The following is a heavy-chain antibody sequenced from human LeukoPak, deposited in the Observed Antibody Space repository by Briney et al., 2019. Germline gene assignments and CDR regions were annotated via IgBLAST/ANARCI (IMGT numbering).Heavy chain of an antibody. D-gene: IGHD5-12*01. CDR1: GFTFDDYA. CDR2: ISWNSGSI. CDR3: ATANTITGPDY. V-gene: IGHV3-9*01. J-gene: IGHJ4*02. Sequence: GGSLRLSCAASGFTFDDYAMHWARQAPGKGLEWVSGISWNSGSIGYADSVKGRFTISRDNAKNSLYLQMNSLRAEDTALYYCATANTITGPDYWGQGTLVTVSS.